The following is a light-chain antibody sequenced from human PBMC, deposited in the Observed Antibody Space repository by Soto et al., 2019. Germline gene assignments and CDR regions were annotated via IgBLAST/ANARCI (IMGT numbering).Light chain of an antibody. CDR2: GAS. J-gene: IGKJ2*01. Sequence: EIVLTQSPGTLSLSPGERATLSCRASQSVSSSYLAWYQQKPGQAPRLLIYGASSRATGIVDRFSGSGSGTDFTLTISRLEPEDLAVYYCQQYGSSPQTFGQGTRLEIK. V-gene: IGKV3-20*01. CDR3: QQYGSSPQT. CDR1: QSVSSSY.